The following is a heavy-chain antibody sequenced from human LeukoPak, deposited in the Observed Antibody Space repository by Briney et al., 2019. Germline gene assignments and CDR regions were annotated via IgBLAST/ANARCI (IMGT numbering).Heavy chain of an antibody. CDR3: ARSAADAFDY. J-gene: IGHJ4*02. CDR2: INSDGAT. V-gene: IGHV3-74*01. Sequence: GGSLRLSCAASGFTFRSYWTHWVRQVPGKGLVWVSLINSDGATSHADSVKGRFTISRDNAKNALYLQMNSLRAEDTAVYYCARSAADAFDYRGQGTLVTVSS. CDR1: GFTFRSYW.